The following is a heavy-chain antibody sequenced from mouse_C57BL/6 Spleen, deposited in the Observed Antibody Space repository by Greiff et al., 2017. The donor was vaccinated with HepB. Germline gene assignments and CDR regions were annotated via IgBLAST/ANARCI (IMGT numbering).Heavy chain of an antibody. D-gene: IGHD2-1*01. CDR3: AREGGGYGNYLAWFAY. V-gene: IGHV1-4*01. J-gene: IGHJ3*01. CDR1: GYTFTSYT. CDR2: INPSSGYT. Sequence: VQLQQSGAELARPGASVKMSCKASGYTFTSYTMHWVKQRPGQGLEWIGYINPSSGYTKYNQKFKDKATLTADKSSSTAYMQLSSLTSEDSAVYYCAREGGGYGNYLAWFAYWGQGTLVTVSA.